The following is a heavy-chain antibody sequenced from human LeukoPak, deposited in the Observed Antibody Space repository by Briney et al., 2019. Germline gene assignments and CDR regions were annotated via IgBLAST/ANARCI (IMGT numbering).Heavy chain of an antibody. CDR1: GFTFSSYS. J-gene: IGHJ3*02. CDR3: ARDLVYSYDALDT. CDR2: ISSSSSTI. D-gene: IGHD2-15*01. V-gene: IGHV3-48*01. Sequence: PGGSLRLSCAASGFTFSSYSMNSVRQAPGKWLEWVSYISSSSSTIYYADSVKGRFTISRDNAKNSLYLQMNSLRAEDTAVYYCARDLVYSYDALDTWGQGTMVTVSS.